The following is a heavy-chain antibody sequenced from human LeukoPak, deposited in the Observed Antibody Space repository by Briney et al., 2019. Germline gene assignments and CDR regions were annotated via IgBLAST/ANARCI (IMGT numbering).Heavy chain of an antibody. CDR3: ARRGVASAKWYYFDY. CDR1: GDSISSYY. V-gene: IGHV4-59*01. J-gene: IGHJ4*02. D-gene: IGHD2-15*01. Sequence: TSETLSLTCTVSGDSISSYYWSWIRQPPGKGLEWIGYIYNSGSTNYNPSLKSRVTISVDTSKNQFSLKLSSVTAADTAVYYCARRGVASAKWYYFDYWGQGSLVTVSS. CDR2: IYNSGST.